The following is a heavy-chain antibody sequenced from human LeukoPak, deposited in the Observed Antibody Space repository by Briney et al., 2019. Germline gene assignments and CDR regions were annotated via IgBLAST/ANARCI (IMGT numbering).Heavy chain of an antibody. Sequence: SSETLSLTCAVSRYSIAICYFWAWIRQPPGKGLEWIGAIYHNGSTYYNPSLKSRVSISVDTSKNQYSLKLSSVTAADTAVYYCASRNGYYGSGRAYYFDYWGQGKLVTVSS. J-gene: IGHJ4*02. D-gene: IGHD3-10*01. CDR2: IYHNGST. CDR3: ASRNGYYGSGRAYYFDY. V-gene: IGHV4-38-2*01. CDR1: RYSIAICYF.